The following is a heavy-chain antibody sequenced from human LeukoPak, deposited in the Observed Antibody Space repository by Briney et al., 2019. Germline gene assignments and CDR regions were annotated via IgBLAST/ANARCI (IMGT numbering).Heavy chain of an antibody. CDR3: ARDLTMIVVVHLGYYYYYGMDV. CDR1: GYTFTSYG. Sequence: ASVKVSCKASGYTFTSYGISWVRQAPGQGLEWRGWISAYNGNTNYAQKLQGRVTMTTDTSTSTAYMELRSLRSDDTAVYYCARDLTMIVVVHLGYYYYYGMDVWGQGTTVTVSS. V-gene: IGHV1-18*01. D-gene: IGHD3-22*01. J-gene: IGHJ6*02. CDR2: ISAYNGNT.